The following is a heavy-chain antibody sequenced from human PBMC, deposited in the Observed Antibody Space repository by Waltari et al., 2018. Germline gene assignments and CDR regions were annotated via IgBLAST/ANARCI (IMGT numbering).Heavy chain of an antibody. V-gene: IGHV1-69*13. CDR3: ARDLCSSTSCSGEVDY. Sequence: QVQLVQSGAEVKKPGSSVKVSCKASGGTFSSYAISWVRQAPGQGLEWMGRSIPSFGTANYAQKFQGRVTITADKSTSTAYMELSSLRSEDTAVYYCARDLCSSTSCSGEVDYWGQGTLVTVSS. CDR1: GGTFSSYA. J-gene: IGHJ4*02. D-gene: IGHD2-2*01. CDR2: SIPSFGTA.